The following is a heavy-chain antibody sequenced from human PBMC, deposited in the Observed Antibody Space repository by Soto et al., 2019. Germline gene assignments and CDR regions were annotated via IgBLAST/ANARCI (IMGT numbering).Heavy chain of an antibody. Sequence: SVKVSCKASGGTFSSYAISWVRQAPGQGLEWMGGIIPIFGTANYAQKFQGRVTITADESTSTAYMELSSLRSEDTAVYYCASGIAAAGTIDYYGMDVWGKGTTVTFP. J-gene: IGHJ6*04. D-gene: IGHD6-13*01. CDR2: IIPIFGTA. CDR1: GGTFSSYA. V-gene: IGHV1-69*13. CDR3: ASGIAAAGTIDYYGMDV.